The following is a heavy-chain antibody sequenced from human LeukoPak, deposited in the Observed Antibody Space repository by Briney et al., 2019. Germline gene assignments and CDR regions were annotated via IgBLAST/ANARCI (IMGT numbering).Heavy chain of an antibody. CDR3: AKDVRVAAAATDY. J-gene: IGHJ4*02. CDR2: ISGSGGST. D-gene: IGHD6-13*01. Sequence: PGGSLRLSCAASGFTFNSYAMSWVRQAPGKGLEWVSAISGSGGSTYYADSVKGRFTISRDNSKNTLYLQMNNLRAEDTALYYCAKDVRVAAAATDYWGQGTLVTVSS. CDR1: GFTFNSYA. V-gene: IGHV3-23*01.